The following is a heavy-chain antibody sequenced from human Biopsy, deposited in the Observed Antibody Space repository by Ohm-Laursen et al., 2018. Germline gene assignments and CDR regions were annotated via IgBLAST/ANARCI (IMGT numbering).Heavy chain of an antibody. Sequence: SVKASCKAPGGTFSNYGVNWVRQAPGQGLEWLGGNIPILGTGNHAQKFQDRVTVAADTSTSTATMELRSLRSDDTAVYYCATKLTGYFHHWGQGTLVIVSS. J-gene: IGHJ1*01. CDR3: ATKLTGYFHH. V-gene: IGHV1-69*06. CDR1: GGTFSNYG. CDR2: NIPILGTG. D-gene: IGHD3-9*01.